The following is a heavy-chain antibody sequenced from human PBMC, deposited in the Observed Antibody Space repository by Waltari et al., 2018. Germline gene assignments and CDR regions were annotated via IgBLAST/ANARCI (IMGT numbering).Heavy chain of an antibody. V-gene: IGHV3-74*01. D-gene: IGHD3-3*01. CDR3: VSGESGFAI. CDR2: INGDERST. J-gene: IGHJ4*02. CDR1: GLTFSSHW. Sequence: EVQVVESGGGLVQPGGSLRLSCAASGLTFSSHWMHWVRQAPGKGLVWVSRINGDERSTSYADSVKGRFTISRDNAKNTVYLQMDSLRAEDTAVYYCVSGESGFAIRGQGSLVTVSS.